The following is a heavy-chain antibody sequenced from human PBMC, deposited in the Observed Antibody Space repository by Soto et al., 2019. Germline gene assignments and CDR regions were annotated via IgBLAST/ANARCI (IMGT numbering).Heavy chain of an antibody. CDR1: GGSISSYY. D-gene: IGHD5-18*01. CDR3: ASTLYSYGPRFDY. J-gene: IGHJ4*02. V-gene: IGHV4-59*01. Sequence: QVQLQESGPGLVKPSETLSLTCTVSGGSISSYYWSWIRQPPGKGLEWIGYIYYSGSTNYNPSLKSRVTISVDTSKNQFYLKLSSVTAADTAVYYCASTLYSYGPRFDYWGQGTLVTVSS. CDR2: IYYSGST.